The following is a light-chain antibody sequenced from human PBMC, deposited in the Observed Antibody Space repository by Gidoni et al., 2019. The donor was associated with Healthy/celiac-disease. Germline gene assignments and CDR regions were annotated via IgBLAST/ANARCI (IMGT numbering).Light chain of an antibody. V-gene: IGLV3-25*03. CDR2: KDS. Sequence: SYELTQPPSVSVSPGQTARITCSGDALPKQSAYWYQQKPGQAPGLVLYKDSERTSGIPGRFSGFRSGTTVTLNISGVQAEDEADYYCQSADSSGTGVFGGGTKLTVL. CDR3: QSADSSGTGV. CDR1: ALPKQS. J-gene: IGLJ2*01.